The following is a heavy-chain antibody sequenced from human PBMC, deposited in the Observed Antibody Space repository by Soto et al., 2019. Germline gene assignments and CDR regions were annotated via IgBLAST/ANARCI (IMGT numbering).Heavy chain of an antibody. J-gene: IGHJ6*02. V-gene: IGHV1-46*01. D-gene: IGHD6-6*01. CDR3: ARYSSSSGHYYYGMDV. CDR1: GYTFTSYY. Sequence: ASVKVSCKASGYTFTSYYMHWVRQAPGQGLEWMGIINPSGGSTSYAQKFQGRVTMTRDTSTSTVYMELSSLRSEDTAVYYCARYSSSSGHYYYGMDVWGQGTTVNVSS. CDR2: INPSGGST.